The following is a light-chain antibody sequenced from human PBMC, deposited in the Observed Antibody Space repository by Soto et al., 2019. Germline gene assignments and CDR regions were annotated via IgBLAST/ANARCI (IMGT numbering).Light chain of an antibody. V-gene: IGKV2-40*01. J-gene: IGKJ1*01. CDR2: SLS. CDR1: QSLLDADNGNAY. CDR3: MQRKEFPWT. Sequence: DLVMTQTPLSLPVSPGEPASISCRSSQSLLDADNGNAYLDWFQQRPGQSPQLLIHSLSSRASGVPDRFSGSGSGTDFTLKISRVEAEDIGVYYCMQRKEFPWTFGQGTRVDIK.